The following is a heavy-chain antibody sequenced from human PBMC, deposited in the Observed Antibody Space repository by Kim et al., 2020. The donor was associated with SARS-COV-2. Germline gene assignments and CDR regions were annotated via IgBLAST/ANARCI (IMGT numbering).Heavy chain of an antibody. Sequence: ASVKVSCKASGYTFTSYAMHWVRQAPGQRLEWMGWINAGNGNTKYSQKFQGRVTITRDTSASTAYMELSSLRSEDTAVYYCARSYSGSYPIDYWGQGTLVTVSS. CDR2: INAGNGNT. D-gene: IGHD3-10*01. CDR1: GYTFTSYA. CDR3: ARSYSGSYPIDY. J-gene: IGHJ4*02. V-gene: IGHV1-3*01.